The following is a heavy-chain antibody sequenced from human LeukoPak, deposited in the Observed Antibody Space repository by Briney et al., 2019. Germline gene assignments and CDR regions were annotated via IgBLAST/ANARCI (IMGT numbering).Heavy chain of an antibody. CDR2: FYYSGST. J-gene: IGHJ4*02. CDR1: GGSFSGYY. D-gene: IGHD5-24*01. CDR3: ARGRRDGYNLEYFDK. Sequence: RSSETLSLTCAVYGGSFSGYYWGWIRQPPGKGLQWIGSFYYSGSTYYNPSLKSRVTIYVDTSKNQFSLKLSSVTAADTAVYYCARGRRDGYNLEYFDKWGQGTLVTVSS. V-gene: IGHV4-34*01.